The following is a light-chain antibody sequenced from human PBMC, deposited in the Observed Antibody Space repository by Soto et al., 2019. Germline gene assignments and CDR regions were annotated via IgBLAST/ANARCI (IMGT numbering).Light chain of an antibody. CDR3: QQYNSWSPIT. CDR1: QSVSSSY. CDR2: GAS. J-gene: IGKJ5*01. Sequence: IVMTQSPATLSVTPVERATLSCMASQSVSSSYLAWYQQKPGQAPRLLIYGASTRATGIPARFSGSGSGTEFTLTISSLQSEDFAVYYCQQYNSWSPITFGQGTRLEIK. V-gene: IGKV3-15*01.